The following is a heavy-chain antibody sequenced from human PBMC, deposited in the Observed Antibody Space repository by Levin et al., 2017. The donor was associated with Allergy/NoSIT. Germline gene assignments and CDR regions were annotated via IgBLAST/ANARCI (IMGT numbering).Heavy chain of an antibody. CDR3: ARDSEIRLGELSITYFQH. Sequence: SQTLSLTCTVSGGSISSGSYYWSWIRQPAGKGLEWIGRIYTSGSTNYNPSLKSRVTISVDTSKNQFSLKLSSVTAADTAVYYCARDSEIRLGELSITYFQHWGQGTLVTVSS. V-gene: IGHV4-61*02. CDR2: IYTSGST. CDR1: GGSISSGSYY. D-gene: IGHD3-16*02. J-gene: IGHJ1*01.